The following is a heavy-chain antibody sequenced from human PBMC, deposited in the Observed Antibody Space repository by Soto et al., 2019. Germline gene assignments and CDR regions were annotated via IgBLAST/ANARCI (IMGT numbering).Heavy chain of an antibody. D-gene: IGHD6-19*01. V-gene: IGHV1-2*04. CDR2: INPNSGGT. CDR1: GYTFTGYY. CDR3: ARGEGNLLRAVAISEYGMDV. Sequence: QVQLVQSGAEVKKPWASVKVSCKASGYTFTGYYMHWVRQAPGQGLEWMGWINPNSGGTNYAQKFQGWVTMTRDTSISTAYMELSRLRSDDTAVYYCARGEGNLLRAVAISEYGMDVWGQGTTVTVSS. J-gene: IGHJ6*02.